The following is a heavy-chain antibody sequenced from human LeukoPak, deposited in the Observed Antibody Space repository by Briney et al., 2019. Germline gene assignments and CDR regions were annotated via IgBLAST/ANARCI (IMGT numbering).Heavy chain of an antibody. V-gene: IGHV4-4*07. CDR1: GGSISSYY. D-gene: IGHD4-17*01. Sequence: PSETLSLTCTVSGGSISSYYWSWLRQPAGKGLEWIGRIYTSGSTNYNPSLKSRVTMSVDTSKNQFSLKLSSVTAADTAVYYCARHIDYGDYLWDYWGQGTLVTVSS. CDR2: IYTSGST. J-gene: IGHJ4*02. CDR3: ARHIDYGDYLWDY.